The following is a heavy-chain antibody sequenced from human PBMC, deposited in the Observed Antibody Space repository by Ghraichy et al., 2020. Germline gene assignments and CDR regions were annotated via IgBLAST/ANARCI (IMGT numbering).Heavy chain of an antibody. CDR2: FDPEDGET. CDR3: ATDLNPLGWELPTDY. J-gene: IGHJ4*02. V-gene: IGHV1-24*01. Sequence: ASVKVSCKVSGYTLTELSMHWVRQAPGKGLEWMGGFDPEDGETIYAQKFQGRVTMTEDTSTDTAYMELSSLRSEDTAVYYCATDLNPLGWELPTDYWGQGTLVTVSS. CDR1: GYTLTELS. D-gene: IGHD1-26*01.